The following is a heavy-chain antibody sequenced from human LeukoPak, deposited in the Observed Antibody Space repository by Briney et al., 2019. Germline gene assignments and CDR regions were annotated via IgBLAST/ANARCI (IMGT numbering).Heavy chain of an antibody. CDR1: GGTFSSYA. J-gene: IGHJ6*02. V-gene: IGHV1-69*04. Sequence: SVKVSCKASGGTFSSYAIRWVRQAPGQGLEWIGRIIPILGIANYAQKFQGRVTITADKSTSTAYMELSSLRSEDTAVYYCATESELLWFGEFLWGQGTTVTVSS. D-gene: IGHD3-10*01. CDR2: IIPILGIA. CDR3: ATESELLWFGEFL.